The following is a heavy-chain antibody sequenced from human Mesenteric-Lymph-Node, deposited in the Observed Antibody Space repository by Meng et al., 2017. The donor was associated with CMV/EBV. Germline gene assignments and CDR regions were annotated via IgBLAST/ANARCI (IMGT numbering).Heavy chain of an antibody. CDR1: GFSLSTNGVG. CDR3: AHRPTATGPFDY. D-gene: IGHD2-21*02. CDR2: IYWDDDE. V-gene: IGHV2-5*02. Sequence: FSGFSLSTNGVGVGWIRQPPGKALEWLALIYWDDDEHYSPSLKSRITITKDTSKNQVVLTMTSMDPVDTAIYYCAHRPTATGPFDYWGQGTLVTVSS. J-gene: IGHJ4*02.